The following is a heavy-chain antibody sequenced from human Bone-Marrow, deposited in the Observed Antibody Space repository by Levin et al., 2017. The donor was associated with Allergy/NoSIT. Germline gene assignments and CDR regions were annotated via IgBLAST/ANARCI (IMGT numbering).Heavy chain of an antibody. D-gene: IGHD6-19*01. Sequence: SETLSLTCTVSGGSISSSSYYWGWIRQPPGKGLEWIGSIYYSGSTYYNPSLKSRVTISVDTSKNQFSLKLSSVTAADTAVYYCAVAVAGNWFDPWGQGTLVTVSS. V-gene: IGHV4-39*07. CDR1: GGSISSSSYY. CDR3: AVAVAGNWFDP. J-gene: IGHJ5*02. CDR2: IYYSGST.